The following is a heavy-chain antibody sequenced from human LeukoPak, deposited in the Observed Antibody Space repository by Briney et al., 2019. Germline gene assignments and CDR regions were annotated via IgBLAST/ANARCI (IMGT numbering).Heavy chain of an antibody. Sequence: GESLKISCKGSGYSFTSYWIGWVRQMPGKGLEWMGIIYPGDSDTRYSPSFQGQVTISADKSISTAYLQWSSLKASDTAMYYCARHAVEEEPRSGYYYVWFDYWGQGTLVTVSS. J-gene: IGHJ4*02. CDR2: IYPGDSDT. D-gene: IGHD3-22*01. V-gene: IGHV5-51*01. CDR3: ARHAVEEEPRSGYYYVWFDY. CDR1: GYSFTSYW.